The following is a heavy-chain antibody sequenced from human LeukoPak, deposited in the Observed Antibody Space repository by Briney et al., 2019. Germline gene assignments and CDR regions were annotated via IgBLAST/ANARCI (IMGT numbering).Heavy chain of an antibody. CDR2: ISGSNSYI. D-gene: IGHD3-10*02. J-gene: IGHJ6*04. Sequence: PGGSLRLSCAASGFTVSNNYMSWVRQAPGKGLEWVSSISGSNSYIYYADSMKGRFTISRDNAKNSLYLQMNSLRAEDTAVYYCAELGITMIGGVWGKGTTVTISS. CDR1: GFTVSNNY. CDR3: AELGITMIGGV. V-gene: IGHV3-21*01.